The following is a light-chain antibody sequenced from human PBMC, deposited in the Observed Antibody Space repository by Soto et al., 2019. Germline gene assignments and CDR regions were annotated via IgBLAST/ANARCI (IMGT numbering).Light chain of an antibody. Sequence: QSVLTQPPSASGTPGQRVTISCSGSTSNIGSNTVNWYQQLPGTAPKLLIYSNNQRPSGVPNRSSGSKSGTSASLAISGLRSEDEADYYCAAWNDSLSGYVFGTGTKLTVL. V-gene: IGLV1-44*01. CDR2: SNN. CDR3: AAWNDSLSGYV. J-gene: IGLJ1*01. CDR1: TSNIGSNT.